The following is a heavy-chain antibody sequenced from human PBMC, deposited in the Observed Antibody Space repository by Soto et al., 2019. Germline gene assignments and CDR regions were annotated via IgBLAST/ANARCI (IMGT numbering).Heavy chain of an antibody. CDR2: ISSSGSTI. D-gene: IGHD6-6*01. CDR1: GFTFSDYY. Sequence: GGSLRLSCAASGFTFSDYYMSWIRQAPGKGLEWVSYISSSGSTIYYADSVKGRFTISRDDAKNSLYLQMNSLRAEDTAVYYCARDYGLDSSSPYYYYYMDVWGKGTTVTVSS. J-gene: IGHJ6*03. V-gene: IGHV3-11*01. CDR3: ARDYGLDSSSPYYYYYMDV.